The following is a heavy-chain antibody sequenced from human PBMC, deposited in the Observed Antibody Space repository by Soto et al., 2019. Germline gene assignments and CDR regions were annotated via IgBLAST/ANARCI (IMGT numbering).Heavy chain of an antibody. V-gene: IGHV3-48*02. CDR2: ISSSSSTI. D-gene: IGHD6-19*01. CDR1: GFTFSSYS. CDR3: SRDPPYSSGWYYFDY. Sequence: EVQLVESGGGLVQPGGSLRLSCAASGFTFSSYSMNWVRQAPGKGLEWVSYISSSSSTIYYADSVKGRFTIYRDNAKNSLYLQMNSLRDEDTAVYYCSRDPPYSSGWYYFDYWGQGTLVTVSS. J-gene: IGHJ4*02.